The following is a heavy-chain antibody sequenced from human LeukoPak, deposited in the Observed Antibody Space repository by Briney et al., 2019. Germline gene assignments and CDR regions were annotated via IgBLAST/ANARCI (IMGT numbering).Heavy chain of an antibody. CDR2: INHSGST. J-gene: IGHJ4*02. V-gene: IGHV4-34*01. Sequence: SETLSLTCAVYGGSFSGYYWSWIRQPPGKGLEWIGEINHSGSTNYNPSLKSRVTISVDTSKNQFSLKPSSVTAEDTAVYYCARVLHKRNYDSTTYYGYWGQGTLVTVSS. CDR3: ARVLHKRNYDSTTYYGY. D-gene: IGHD3-22*01. CDR1: GGSFSGYY.